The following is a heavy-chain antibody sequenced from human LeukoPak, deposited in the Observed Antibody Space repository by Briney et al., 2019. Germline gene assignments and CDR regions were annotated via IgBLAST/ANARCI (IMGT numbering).Heavy chain of an antibody. CDR3: ARLATPPFYSGSYAEDY. J-gene: IGHJ4*02. Sequence: SETLSLTCTVSGGSINSSSYYWGWIRQPPGKGLEWIGSIYYSGSTYYNPSLKSRVTISVDTSKNQFSLKLSSVTAADTAVYYCARLATPPFYSGSYAEDYWGQGTLVTVSS. CDR1: GGSINSSSYY. CDR2: IYYSGST. V-gene: IGHV4-39*01. D-gene: IGHD1-26*01.